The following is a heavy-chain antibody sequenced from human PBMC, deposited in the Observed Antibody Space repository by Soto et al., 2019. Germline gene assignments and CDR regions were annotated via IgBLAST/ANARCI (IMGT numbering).Heavy chain of an antibody. D-gene: IGHD3-3*01. V-gene: IGHV2-5*02. Sequence: QITLNESGPTQVKPRQTLTLTCTFSGFSLTTSGVGVGWIRQSPGKAPEWLALIYWDDDKRYSPSLKSRLTINQAHSKSQVVLTMADLDTADTATYYCAHRVLRAVFGLVTTTAIYFDFWGQGTPVAVSS. CDR2: IYWDDDK. CDR1: GFSLTTSGVG. CDR3: AHRVLRAVFGLVTTTAIYFDF. J-gene: IGHJ4*02.